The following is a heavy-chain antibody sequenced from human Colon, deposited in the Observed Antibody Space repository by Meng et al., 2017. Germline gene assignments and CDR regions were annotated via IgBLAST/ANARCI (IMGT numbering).Heavy chain of an antibody. CDR2: IYPDDSDS. CDR1: GYSFSSYW. Sequence: GASLNIYCKVSGYSFSSYWIGWVRQMPGKGLEWMGVIYPDDSDSRYNPSFQGQVTISVDKSTSTVYLQGRSLKASDSAIYYCARQEPYDILTGYYDKWGQGTLVTVS. J-gene: IGHJ4*02. CDR3: ARQEPYDILTGYYDK. V-gene: IGHV5-51*01. D-gene: IGHD3-9*01.